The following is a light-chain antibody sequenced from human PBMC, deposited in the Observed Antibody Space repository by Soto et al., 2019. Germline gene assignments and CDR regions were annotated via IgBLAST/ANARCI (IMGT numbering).Light chain of an antibody. J-gene: IGLJ1*01. Sequence: QSVLTQPPSASGTPGQRVTISCSGSNSNIGTNSMNWYQQLPGTAPKLLIHSNNQRPSGVPDRFSGSKSGTSASLAISGLQSEDEADFYCCSYGGSFPYVFGTGTKLTVL. CDR1: NSNIGTNS. V-gene: IGLV1-44*01. CDR3: CSYGGSFPYV. CDR2: SNN.